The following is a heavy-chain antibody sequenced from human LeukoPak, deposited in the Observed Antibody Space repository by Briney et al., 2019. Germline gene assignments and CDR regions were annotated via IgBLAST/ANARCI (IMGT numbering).Heavy chain of an antibody. CDR3: TREWGAAAEY. V-gene: IGHV3-30-3*01. Sequence: PGRSLKLSCITSGFTFLDYAVHWVRQAPGKGLEWVAVMSYDGNNNYYVDSVKGRFTLSRDSSKNTLYLQMNSLRPEDTAVYYCTREWGAAAEYWGQGTLVTVSS. D-gene: IGHD6-13*01. CDR1: GFTFLDYA. J-gene: IGHJ4*02. CDR2: MSYDGNNN.